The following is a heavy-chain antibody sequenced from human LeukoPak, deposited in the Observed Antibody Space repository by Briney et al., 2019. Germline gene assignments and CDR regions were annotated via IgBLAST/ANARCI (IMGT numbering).Heavy chain of an antibody. V-gene: IGHV4-4*07. D-gene: IGHD6-13*01. CDR1: GGSISSYY. CDR2: IYTSGST. Sequence: KPSETLSLTCTVSGGSISSYYWSWIRQPAGKGLEWIGRIYTSGSTNYNPSLKSRVTMSVDTSKNQFSLKLSSVTAADTAVYYCARGARTAAGTFYFDYWGQGTLVTVSS. J-gene: IGHJ4*02. CDR3: ARGARTAAGTFYFDY.